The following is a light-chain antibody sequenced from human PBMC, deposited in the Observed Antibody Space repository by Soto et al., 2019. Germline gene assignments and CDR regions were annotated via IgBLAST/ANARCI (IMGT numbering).Light chain of an antibody. Sequence: DIQLTQSPSFLSASVGDRVTITCRASQGISTYLAWYQQKPGKAPKLPSYAASTLQSGDPSRFSGSGSGTEFSLTISSLQPEDSATYYCQQLNSYLGTFGQGTKV. CDR1: QGISTY. J-gene: IGKJ1*01. V-gene: IGKV1-9*01. CDR2: AAS. CDR3: QQLNSYLGT.